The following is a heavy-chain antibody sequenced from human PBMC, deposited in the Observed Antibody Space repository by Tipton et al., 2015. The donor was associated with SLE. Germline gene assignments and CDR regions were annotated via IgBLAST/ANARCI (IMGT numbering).Heavy chain of an antibody. CDR2: ITPSGST. CDR3: ARVDSSGYYYSFDI. Sequence: TLSLTCAVYGGSFNGYYWSWIRQPPGKGLEWIGEITPSGSTNCNPSLKSRVTLSVDTSKSQFSLDLTSVTAADTAVYYCARVDSSGYYYSFDIWGQGTMVTVSS. D-gene: IGHD3-22*01. V-gene: IGHV4-34*01. J-gene: IGHJ3*02. CDR1: GGSFNGYY.